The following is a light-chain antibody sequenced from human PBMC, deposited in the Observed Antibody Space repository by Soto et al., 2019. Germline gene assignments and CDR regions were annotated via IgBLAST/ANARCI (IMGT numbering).Light chain of an antibody. CDR1: QSVSSSY. Sequence: MVLTQSPGTMSLSPGARATLSCRAIQSVSSSYLAWYQQKPGQAPRLLIYGASSRATGIPDRFSGSGSGTDFTLTISRLEPEDFAVYYCQQYGSSLTWTFGQGGKVAIK. J-gene: IGKJ1*01. CDR2: GAS. V-gene: IGKV3-20*01. CDR3: QQYGSSLTWT.